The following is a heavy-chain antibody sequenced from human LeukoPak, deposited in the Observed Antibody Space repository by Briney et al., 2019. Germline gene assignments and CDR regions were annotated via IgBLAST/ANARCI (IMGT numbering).Heavy chain of an antibody. CDR1: GGSISSYY. CDR3: ARGKHSYGPEDY. CDR2: IYYSGST. D-gene: IGHD5-18*01. Sequence: SETLSLTCTVSGGSISSYYWSWIRQPPGKGLEWIGYIYYSGSTNYNPSLKSRVTISVDTSKNQFSLKLSSVTAADTAVYYCARGKHSYGPEDYWGQGTLVTVSS. J-gene: IGHJ4*02. V-gene: IGHV4-59*01.